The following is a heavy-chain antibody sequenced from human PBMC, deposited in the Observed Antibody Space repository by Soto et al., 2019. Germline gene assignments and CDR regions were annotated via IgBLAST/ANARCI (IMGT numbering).Heavy chain of an antibody. CDR3: VRIRYQLPSSVLWLDP. D-gene: IGHD3-16*01. CDR2: INHVGGT. J-gene: IGHJ5*02. Sequence: SETLSLTCAVYGGFLSESYWTWIRQPPGKGLEWIGEINHVGGTNYNPSLKSRVTMSVDTSQNQFSLRLISATAADTAMYFCVRIRYQLPSSVLWLDPWGQGTPVTVSS. V-gene: IGHV4-34*01. CDR1: GGFLSESY.